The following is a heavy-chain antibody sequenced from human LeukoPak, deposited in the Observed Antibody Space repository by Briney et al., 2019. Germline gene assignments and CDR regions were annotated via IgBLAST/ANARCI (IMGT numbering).Heavy chain of an antibody. CDR2: MREDGREI. CDR1: GFPFNVQT. D-gene: IGHD6-25*01. CDR3: ARGGAARGRFEN. V-gene: IGHV3-7*01. J-gene: IGHJ4*02. Sequence: PGGSLRLSCAASGFPFNVQTMSWVRQAPGKGLDWVASMREDGREIYYVDSAKGRFTISRDNPKNSLYLQMNFLRAEDTAVYYCARGGAARGRFENWRQGTLVTVSS.